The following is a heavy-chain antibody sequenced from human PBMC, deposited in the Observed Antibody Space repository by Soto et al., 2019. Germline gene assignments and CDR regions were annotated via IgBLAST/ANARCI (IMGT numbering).Heavy chain of an antibody. Sequence: QVQLVQSGAEVKKPGSSVKVSCRASGGTFSNYAISWVRQAPGQGLEWMGGIIPIYSTTNSAQKFQARVTITADESTRTVTMELRSLSSDDTAVYYCAREIAADFSYYYGMDVWGQGTRVTVSS. CDR3: AREIAADFSYYYGMDV. CDR1: GGTFSNYA. D-gene: IGHD6-13*01. J-gene: IGHJ6*02. V-gene: IGHV1-69*12. CDR2: IIPIYSTT.